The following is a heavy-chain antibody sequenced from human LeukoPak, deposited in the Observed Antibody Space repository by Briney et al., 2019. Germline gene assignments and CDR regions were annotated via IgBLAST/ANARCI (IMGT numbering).Heavy chain of an antibody. V-gene: IGHV4-34*01. CDR2: INHSGST. CDR1: GGSSSGYY. Sequence: SETLSLTCAVYGGSSSGYYWSWIRQPPGKGLEWIGEINHSGSTNYNPSLKSRVTISVDTSKNQFSLKLSSVTAADTAVYYCARGRLYYYYMDVWGKGTTVTISS. CDR3: ARGRLYYYYMDV. J-gene: IGHJ6*03.